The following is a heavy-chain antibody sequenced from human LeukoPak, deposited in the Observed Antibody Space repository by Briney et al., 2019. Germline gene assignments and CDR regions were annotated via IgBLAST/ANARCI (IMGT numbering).Heavy chain of an antibody. CDR2: IYYGGST. V-gene: IGHV4-59*01. J-gene: IGHJ4*02. D-gene: IGHD3-10*01. Sequence: SETLSLTCTVSGGSISSYYWSWLRQPPGKGLEWIGYIYYGGSTNYNPSLKSRVTISVDTSKNQFSLKLSSVTAADTAVYYCAREYGSGPYTFGYWGQGTLVTVSS. CDR1: GGSISSYY. CDR3: AREYGSGPYTFGY.